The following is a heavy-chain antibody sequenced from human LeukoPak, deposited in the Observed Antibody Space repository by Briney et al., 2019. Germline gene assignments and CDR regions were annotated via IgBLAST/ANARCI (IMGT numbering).Heavy chain of an antibody. CDR2: INSDGSST. CDR3: ARASYDSSGYYYFSPFYFDY. Sequence: GGSLRLSCAASGFTFSSYWMHWVRQAPGKGLVWVSRINSDGSSTSYADSVKGRFTISRDNAKNTLYLQMNSLRAEDTAVYYCARASYDSSGYYYFSPFYFDYWGQGTLVTVSS. D-gene: IGHD3-22*01. J-gene: IGHJ4*02. CDR1: GFTFSSYW. V-gene: IGHV3-74*01.